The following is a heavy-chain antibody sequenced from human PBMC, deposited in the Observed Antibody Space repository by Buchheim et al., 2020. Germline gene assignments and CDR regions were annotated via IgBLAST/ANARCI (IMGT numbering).Heavy chain of an antibody. Sequence: QVQLVESGGGVVQPGRSLRLSCAASGFSFSNYGMHWVRQAPGRGLEWVAVISYDGTNKDYADSVKGRFTLSRDNSKNTLYLQMNSLRAEDTAVLYCAKGIAVVGSASGYIDYWGQGTL. CDR1: GFSFSNYG. CDR2: ISYDGTNK. D-gene: IGHD6-19*01. V-gene: IGHV3-30*18. J-gene: IGHJ4*02. CDR3: AKGIAVVGSASGYIDY.